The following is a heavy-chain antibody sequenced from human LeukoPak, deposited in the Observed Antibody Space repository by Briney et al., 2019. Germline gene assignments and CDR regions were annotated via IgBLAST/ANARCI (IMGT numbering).Heavy chain of an antibody. J-gene: IGHJ3*02. V-gene: IGHV1-2*02. CDR1: GYTFTGYY. CDR3: AREGGDYGDYAIPKVVTATIGSGAFDI. D-gene: IGHD4-17*01. Sequence: ASVKVSCKASGYTFTGYYMHWVRQAPGQGLEWMGWINPNSGGTNYAQKFQGRVTMTRDTSISTAYMELSRLRSDDTAVYYCAREGGDYGDYAIPKVVTATIGSGAFDIWGQGTMVTVSS. CDR2: INPNSGGT.